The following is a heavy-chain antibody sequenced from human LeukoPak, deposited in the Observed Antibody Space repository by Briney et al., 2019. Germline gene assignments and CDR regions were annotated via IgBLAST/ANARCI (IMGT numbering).Heavy chain of an antibody. CDR2: IYYTGST. J-gene: IGHJ4*02. V-gene: IGHV4-61*01. CDR1: GGSVSSANYY. D-gene: IGHD6-13*01. Sequence: PSETLSLTCTVSGGSVSSANYYWSWNRQPPGKGLEWIGYIYYTGSTNYNPSLKSRVTMSVDTSKNQFSLKVSSVTAADTAVYYCARGWSSGWFELDYWGQGTLVTVSS. CDR3: ARGWSSGWFELDY.